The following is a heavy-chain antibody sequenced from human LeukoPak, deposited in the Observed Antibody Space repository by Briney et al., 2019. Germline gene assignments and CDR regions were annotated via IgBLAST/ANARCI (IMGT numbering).Heavy chain of an antibody. Sequence: SETLSLTCIVSGGSISTYYWNWIRQPPGKGLEWIGYIYHSGSTNYNPSLRSRVTISVDTSKNQFSLNLNSVTAADTAVYYCARGGAARLHFQNWGQGTLVTVSS. CDR1: GGSISTYY. CDR3: ARGGAARLHFQN. V-gene: IGHV4-59*01. D-gene: IGHD6-6*01. CDR2: IYHSGST. J-gene: IGHJ1*01.